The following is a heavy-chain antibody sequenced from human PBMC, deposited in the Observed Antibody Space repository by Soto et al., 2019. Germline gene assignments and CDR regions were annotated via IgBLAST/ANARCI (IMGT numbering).Heavy chain of an antibody. Sequence: PGGSLRLSCAASGFTFSSYGMHWVRQAPGKGLEWVAVISYDGSNKYYADSVKGRFTISRDNDKNSLYLQMNSLRAEDTAVYYCAREADILNWFDPWGQGTLVTVSS. CDR3: AREADILNWFDP. D-gene: IGHD3-9*01. CDR1: GFTFSSYG. J-gene: IGHJ5*02. CDR2: ISYDGSNK. V-gene: IGHV3-30*03.